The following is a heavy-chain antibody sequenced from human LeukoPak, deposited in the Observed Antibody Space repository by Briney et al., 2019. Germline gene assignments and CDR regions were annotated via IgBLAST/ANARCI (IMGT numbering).Heavy chain of an antibody. CDR3: ARGYSSGWYPFYYMDV. J-gene: IGHJ6*03. CDR1: GYTFTSYG. V-gene: IGHV1-18*01. Sequence: ASVKVSCKASGYTFTSYGISWVRQAPGQGLEWMGRISAYNGNTNYAQKLQGRVTMSTDTSTSTAYMELRSLRSDDTAVYYCARGYSSGWYPFYYMDVWGKGTTVTVSS. D-gene: IGHD6-19*01. CDR2: ISAYNGNT.